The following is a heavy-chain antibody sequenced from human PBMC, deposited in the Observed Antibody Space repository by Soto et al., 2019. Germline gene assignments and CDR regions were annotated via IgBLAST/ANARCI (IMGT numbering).Heavy chain of an antibody. D-gene: IGHD2-2*01. V-gene: IGHV4-34*01. CDR3: ARGNCSSTSCYGDWFDP. CDR1: GGSFSGYY. J-gene: IGHJ5*02. Sequence: SETLSLTCAVYGGSFSGYYWSWIRQPPGKGLEWIGEINHSGSTNYNPSLKSRVTISVDTSKNQFSLKLSSVTAADTAVYYCARGNCSSTSCYGDWFDPWGQGTLVTVSS. CDR2: INHSGST.